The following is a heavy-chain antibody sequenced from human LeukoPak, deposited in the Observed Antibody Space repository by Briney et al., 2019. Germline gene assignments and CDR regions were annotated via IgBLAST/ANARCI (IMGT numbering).Heavy chain of an antibody. CDR1: GFTSSSYS. J-gene: IGHJ3*02. CDR3: ATRGYSGYDSKSSRAFDI. D-gene: IGHD5-12*01. V-gene: IGHV3-21*01. Sequence: GGSLRLSCAASGFTSSSYSMNWVRQAPGKGLEWVSSISSSSSYIYYADSVKGRFTISRDNAKNSLYLQMNSLRAEDTAVYYCATRGYSGYDSKSSRAFDIWGQGTMVTVSS. CDR2: ISSSSSYI.